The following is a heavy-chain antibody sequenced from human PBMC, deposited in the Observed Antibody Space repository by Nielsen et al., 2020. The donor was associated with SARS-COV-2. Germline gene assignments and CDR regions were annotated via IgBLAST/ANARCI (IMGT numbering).Heavy chain of an antibody. V-gene: IGHV4-61*01. CDR3: ARIGKSEGIDY. Sequence: GSLRLSCTVSGGSVSSGSYYWSWIRQPPGKGLEWIGYIYYSGSTNYNPSLKSRVTISVDTSKNQFSLKLSSVTAADTAVYYCARIGKSEGIDYWGQGTLVTVSS. CDR2: IYYSGST. J-gene: IGHJ4*02. D-gene: IGHD6-13*01. CDR1: GGSVSSGSYY.